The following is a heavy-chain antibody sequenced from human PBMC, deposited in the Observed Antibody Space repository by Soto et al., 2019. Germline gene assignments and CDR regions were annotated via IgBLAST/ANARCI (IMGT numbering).Heavy chain of an antibody. CDR3: AHRLYARSDDALDI. V-gene: IGHV2-5*02. D-gene: IGHD2-2*01. Sequence: QITLKESGPTLVKPTQTLTLTCTFSGFSLTTSGVGVGWIRQPPGKALEWLALIYWDDEKRYSPSLQSRLTITKDTSKNQVDLTVTNMNPADTGTYYCAHRLYARSDDALDICGQGTMVYVSA. CDR1: GFSLTTSGVG. CDR2: IYWDDEK. J-gene: IGHJ3*02.